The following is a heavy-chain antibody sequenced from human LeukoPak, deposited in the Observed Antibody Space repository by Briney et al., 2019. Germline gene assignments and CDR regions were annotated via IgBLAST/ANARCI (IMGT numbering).Heavy chain of an antibody. V-gene: IGHV4-39*01. J-gene: IGHJ1*01. Sequence: KPSETLSLTCTVSGGSISSSSYYWGWIRQPPGKGLEWIGSIYYSGSTYYNPSLKSRVTISVDTSKNQFSLKLSSVTAADTAVYYCARQLIVGGKVFQHWGQGTLVTVSS. CDR1: GGSISSSSYY. CDR3: ARQLIVGGKVFQH. D-gene: IGHD1-26*01. CDR2: IYYSGST.